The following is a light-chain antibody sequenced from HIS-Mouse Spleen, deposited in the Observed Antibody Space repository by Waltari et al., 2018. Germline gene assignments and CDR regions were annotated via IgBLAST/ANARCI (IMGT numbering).Light chain of an antibody. CDR2: EDR. Sequence: SYELTQPPSVSVSPGQTARVTCSGDALPKKYAYWYQQKSGQAPVLVTYEDRKRPSGIPERFSGSSSGTMAPLTISGAQVEDEADYYCYSTDSSGNHRVFGGGTKLTVL. CDR1: ALPKKY. CDR3: YSTDSSGNHRV. J-gene: IGLJ2*01. V-gene: IGLV3-10*01.